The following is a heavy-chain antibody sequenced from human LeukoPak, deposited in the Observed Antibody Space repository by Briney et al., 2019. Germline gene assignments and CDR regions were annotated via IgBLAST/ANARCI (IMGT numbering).Heavy chain of an antibody. Sequence: GGSLRLSCAASGFTFSSYDMHWVRQATGKGLEWVSAIGTGGDTYYPGSVKGRFTISRENAKNSLYVQMNSLRAGDTAVYYCARRRSGSRNELFDYWGQGALVTVRS. V-gene: IGHV3-13*04. CDR1: GFTFSSYD. D-gene: IGHD3-10*01. CDR3: ARRRSGSRNELFDY. J-gene: IGHJ4*02. CDR2: IGTGGDT.